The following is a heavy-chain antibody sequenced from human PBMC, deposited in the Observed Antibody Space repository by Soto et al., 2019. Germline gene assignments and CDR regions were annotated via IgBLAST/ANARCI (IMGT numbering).Heavy chain of an antibody. CDR2: IYYSGST. V-gene: IGHV4-59*01. D-gene: IGHD6-19*01. CDR3: ARGSRIAVAAFDY. CDR1: GGSISSYY. Sequence: QVQLQESGPGLVKPSETLSLTCTVSGGSISSYYWSWIRQPPGKGLEWIGYIYYSGSTNYNPSLKSRVTISVDTSKNQFSLKLSSVTAADTAVYYCARGSRIAVAAFDYWGQGTLVTVSS. J-gene: IGHJ4*02.